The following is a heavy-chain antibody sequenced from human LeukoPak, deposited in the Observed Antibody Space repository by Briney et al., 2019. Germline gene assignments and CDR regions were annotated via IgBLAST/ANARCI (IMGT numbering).Heavy chain of an antibody. CDR1: GFTFNRFY. Sequence: GGSLRLSCSASGFTFNRFYLHWVRQAPGKGLEFVSHISSNGATTYYADSVKGRFTISRDNSKNTLYLQMSSLRADDTAVYYCAKDQGSSGWYFDYWGQGTLVTVSS. J-gene: IGHJ4*02. V-gene: IGHV3-64D*06. CDR2: ISSNGATT. CDR3: AKDQGSSGWYFDY. D-gene: IGHD6-19*01.